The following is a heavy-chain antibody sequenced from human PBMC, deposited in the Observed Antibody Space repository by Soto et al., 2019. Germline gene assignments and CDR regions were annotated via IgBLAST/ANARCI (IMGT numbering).Heavy chain of an antibody. Sequence: QVQLVESGGGVVQPGRSLRLSCAASGFTFSSYAMHWVRQAPGKGLEWVAVISYDGSNKYYADSVKGRFTISRDNSKNTLYLQMNSLRAEDTAVYYCARGDWDIWSGYSTWYFDLWGRGTLVTVSS. J-gene: IGHJ2*01. CDR3: ARGDWDIWSGYSTWYFDL. V-gene: IGHV3-30-3*01. CDR1: GFTFSSYA. D-gene: IGHD3-3*01. CDR2: ISYDGSNK.